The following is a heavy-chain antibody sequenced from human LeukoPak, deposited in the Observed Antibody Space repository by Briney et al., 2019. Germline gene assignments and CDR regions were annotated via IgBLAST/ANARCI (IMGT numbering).Heavy chain of an antibody. CDR3: ASHGITMIVVAPDDAFDI. D-gene: IGHD3-22*01. Sequence: GGSLRLSCAASGFTFSSYRMSWVRQAPGKGLEWVANIKQDGSEKYYVDSVKGRFTISRDNAKNSLYLQMNSLRAEDTAVYYCASHGITMIVVAPDDAFDIWGQGTMVTVPS. CDR2: IKQDGSEK. V-gene: IGHV3-7*01. CDR1: GFTFSSYR. J-gene: IGHJ3*02.